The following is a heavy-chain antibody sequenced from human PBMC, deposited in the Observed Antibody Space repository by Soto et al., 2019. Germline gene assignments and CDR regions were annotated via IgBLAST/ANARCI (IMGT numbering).Heavy chain of an antibody. CDR3: AGGAKQMVSYYYYGMDV. D-gene: IGHD6-13*01. Sequence: SVKVSCKASGCTFSSYAISWVRQAPGQGLEWMGGIITIFGTANYAQKFQGRVTITADESTSTAYMELSSLRSEDTAVYYCAGGAKQMVSYYYYGMDVWGQGTTVTVSS. CDR2: IITIFGTA. CDR1: GCTFSSYA. V-gene: IGHV1-69*13. J-gene: IGHJ6*02.